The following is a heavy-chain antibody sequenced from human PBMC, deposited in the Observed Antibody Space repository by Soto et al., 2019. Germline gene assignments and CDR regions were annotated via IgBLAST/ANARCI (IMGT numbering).Heavy chain of an antibody. CDR1: GGSISSGDYY. CDR3: ARDLGSYYYDSSGYYPPGGSGPFDY. CDR2: IYYSGST. V-gene: IGHV4-30-4*01. J-gene: IGHJ4*02. D-gene: IGHD3-22*01. Sequence: SETLSLTCTVSGGSISSGDYYWSWIRQPPGKGLEWIGYIYYSGSTYYNPSLKSRVTISVDTSKNQFSLKLSSVTAADTAVYYCARDLGSYYYDSSGYYPPGGSGPFDYWGQGTLVTVSS.